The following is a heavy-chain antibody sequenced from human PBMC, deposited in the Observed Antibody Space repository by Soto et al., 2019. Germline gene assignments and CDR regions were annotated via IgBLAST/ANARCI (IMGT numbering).Heavy chain of an antibody. J-gene: IGHJ5*02. V-gene: IGHV1-18*01. CDR3: ARDQRFSISGYYYVSSGYYPWSWFDP. D-gene: IGHD3-22*01. CDR2: IRAYNGNT. Sequence: ASVMVSCKASGYTFTSYGIIWVRQAPGQGLEWMRWIRAYNGNTNYAQKLQGRVTMTTDTSTSTAYMELRSLRSDDTAVYYCARDQRFSISGYYYVSSGYYPWSWFDPWGQGTLVTVSS. CDR1: GYTFTSYG.